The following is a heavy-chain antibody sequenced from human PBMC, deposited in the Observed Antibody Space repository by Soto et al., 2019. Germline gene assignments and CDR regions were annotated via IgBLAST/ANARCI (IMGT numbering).Heavy chain of an antibody. V-gene: IGHV5-10-1*01. D-gene: IGHD2-15*01. Sequence: PGESLKISCKGSGYSFAGYWITWVRQKPGKGLEWMGRIDPSDSQTYYRPSFRGHVTISVTKSITTVFLQWSSLRASDTAMYYCASRAVYCNGFTCSWSWGKGTPVTVSS. CDR2: IDPSDSQT. J-gene: IGHJ5*02. CDR1: GYSFAGYW. CDR3: ASRAVYCNGFTCSWS.